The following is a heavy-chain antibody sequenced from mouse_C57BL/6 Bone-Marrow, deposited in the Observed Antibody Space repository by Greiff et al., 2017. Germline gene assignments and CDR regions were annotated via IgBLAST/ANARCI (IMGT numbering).Heavy chain of an antibody. CDR2: INYDGSST. CDR1: GFTFSDYY. J-gene: IGHJ4*01. V-gene: IGHV5-16*01. Sequence: DVHLVESEGGLVQPGSSMKLSCTASGFTFSDYYMAWVRQVPEKGLEWVANINYDGSSTYYLDSLKSRFIISRDNAKNILYLQMSSLKSEDTATYYCARGPTMITTEDYYAMDYWGQGTSVTVSS. CDR3: ARGPTMITTEDYYAMDY. D-gene: IGHD2-4*01.